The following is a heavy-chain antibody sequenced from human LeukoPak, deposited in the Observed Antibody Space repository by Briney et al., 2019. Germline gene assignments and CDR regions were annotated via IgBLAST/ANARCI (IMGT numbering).Heavy chain of an antibody. CDR3: AREMGSYYDSSGYYPYYFDY. CDR1: GGSLSSYY. CDR2: IYTSGST. Sequence: PSETLSLTCTVSGGSLSSYYWSWIRQPAGKGLEWIGRIYTSGSTNYNPSLKSRVTMSVDTSKNQFSLKLSSVTAADTAVYYCAREMGSYYDSSGYYPYYFDYWGQGTLVTVSS. J-gene: IGHJ4*02. D-gene: IGHD3-22*01. V-gene: IGHV4-4*07.